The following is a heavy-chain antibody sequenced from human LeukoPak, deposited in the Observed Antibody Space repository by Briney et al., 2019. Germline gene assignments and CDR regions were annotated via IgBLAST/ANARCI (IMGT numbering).Heavy chain of an antibody. CDR2: ISYDGSNK. Sequence: GRSLRLSCAASGFTFSSYAMHWVRQAPGKGLEWVAVISYDGSNKYYADSVKGRFTISRDNAKNSLYLQMNSLRAEDTAVYYCARDSSLPLDYWGQGTLVTVSS. CDR1: GFTFSSYA. V-gene: IGHV3-30*04. J-gene: IGHJ4*02. D-gene: IGHD1-26*01. CDR3: ARDSSLPLDY.